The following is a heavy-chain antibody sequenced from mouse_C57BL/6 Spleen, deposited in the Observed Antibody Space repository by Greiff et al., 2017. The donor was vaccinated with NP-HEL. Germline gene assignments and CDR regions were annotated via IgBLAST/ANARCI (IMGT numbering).Heavy chain of an antibody. V-gene: IGHV1-22*01. D-gene: IGHD2-4*01. CDR1: GYTFTDYN. CDR3: ARWAHYDYDALYAMDY. CDR2: INPNNGGT. Sequence: VQLQQSGPELVKPGASVKMSCKASGYTFTDYNMHWVKQSHGKSLEWIGYINPNNGGTSYNQKFKGKATLTVNKSSSTAYMELRSLTSEDSAVYYCARWAHYDYDALYAMDYWGQGTSVTVSS. J-gene: IGHJ4*01.